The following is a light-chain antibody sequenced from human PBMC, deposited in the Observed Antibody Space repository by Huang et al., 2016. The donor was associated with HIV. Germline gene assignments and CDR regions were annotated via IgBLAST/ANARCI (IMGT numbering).Light chain of an antibody. V-gene: IGKV1-39*01. CDR3: QQTYTGRT. CDR1: QNILTY. Sequence: DIQMTQSPSSLSASVGDRVTITCRASQNILTYLNWYQQTPGKAPNLLIFAASSLPSGVPSRFSGSGSGTNFTLTISSLQPEDFATYYCQQTYTGRTFGQGTKVEIE. CDR2: AAS. J-gene: IGKJ1*01.